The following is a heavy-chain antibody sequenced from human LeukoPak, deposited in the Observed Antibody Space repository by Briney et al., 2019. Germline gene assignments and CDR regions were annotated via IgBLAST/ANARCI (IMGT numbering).Heavy chain of an antibody. Sequence: SETLSLTCAVYGGSFSGYYWSWIRQPPGKGLEWIGEINHSGSTNYNPSLKSRVTISVDTFKNQFSLKLSSVTAADTAVYYCARGPPPYDSSGYYYVDYWGQGTLVTVSS. CDR1: GGSFSGYY. CDR3: ARGPPPYDSSGYYYVDY. CDR2: INHSGST. J-gene: IGHJ4*02. D-gene: IGHD3-22*01. V-gene: IGHV4-34*01.